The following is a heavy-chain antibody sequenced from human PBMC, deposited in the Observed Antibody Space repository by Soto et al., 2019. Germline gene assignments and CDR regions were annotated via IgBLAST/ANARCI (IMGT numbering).Heavy chain of an antibody. Sequence: PGGSLRLSCAASGFTFSSYWMHWVRQVPGKGLVWVSRINDDGSRESYADSVKGRFTISRDNAKNTLYLQMNSLRAEDTAVYYCARDPAPIGWYDYWGQGTLVTVSS. J-gene: IGHJ4*02. CDR3: ARDPAPIGWYDY. D-gene: IGHD6-19*01. CDR2: INDDGSRE. V-gene: IGHV3-74*01. CDR1: GFTFSSYW.